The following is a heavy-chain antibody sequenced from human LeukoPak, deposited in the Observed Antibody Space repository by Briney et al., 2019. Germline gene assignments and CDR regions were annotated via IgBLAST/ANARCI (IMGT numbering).Heavy chain of an antibody. CDR1: GFSVRSNY. V-gene: IGHV3-66*01. Sequence: GGSLRLSRAASGFSVRSNYMSWVRQAPRKRLESVAVIHGGGTTLYADSVKGRFTISRDDSKNTLSLQMNSLRDEDTALYYCVKSYSGWTGQSWGQGTQVTVSS. J-gene: IGHJ5*02. CDR3: VKSYSGWTGQS. D-gene: IGHD6-19*01. CDR2: IHGGGTT.